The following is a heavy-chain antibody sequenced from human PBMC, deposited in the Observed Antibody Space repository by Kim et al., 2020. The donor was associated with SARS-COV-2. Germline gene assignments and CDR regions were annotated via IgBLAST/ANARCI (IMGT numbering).Heavy chain of an antibody. J-gene: IGHJ4*02. CDR3: ARDWGYGGNSALDY. V-gene: IGHV3-33*01. Sequence: GGSLRLSCAASGFTFSSYGMHWVRQAPGKGLEWVAAIWYDGSNKYYADSVKGRFTISRDNSKNTLYLQMNSLRAEDTAVYYCARDWGYGGNSALDYWGQG. CDR1: GFTFSSYG. D-gene: IGHD2-21*02. CDR2: IWYDGSNK.